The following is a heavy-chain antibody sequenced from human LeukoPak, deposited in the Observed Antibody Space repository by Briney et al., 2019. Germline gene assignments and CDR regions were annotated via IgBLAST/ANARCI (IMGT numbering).Heavy chain of an antibody. J-gene: IGHJ4*02. CDR2: ISYDGSNK. D-gene: IGHD3-3*01. CDR3: AKDSLGYDFWSGYSSWYFDY. Sequence: GGSLRLSCAASGFTFSSYAMHWVRQAPGKGLEWVAVISYDGSNKYYADSVKGRFTISRDNSKNTLYLQMNSLRAEDTAVYYCAKDSLGYDFWSGYSSWYFDYWGQGTLVTVSS. CDR1: GFTFSSYA. V-gene: IGHV3-30-3*01.